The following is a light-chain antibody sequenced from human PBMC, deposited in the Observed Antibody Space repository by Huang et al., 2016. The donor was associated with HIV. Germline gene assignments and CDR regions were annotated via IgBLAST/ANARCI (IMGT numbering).Light chain of an antibody. CDR2: WAS. CDR3: QQYYESPPT. J-gene: IGKJ5*01. V-gene: IGKV4-1*01. CDR1: QSVLYTYNSKNH. Sequence: DIVMTQSPDSLAVSLGERASINCKSSQSVLYTYNSKNHLAWYQQKPGQPPRLRIYWASSRESGVPDRFSGSGSGTDFTLTISSLQAEDVAVYYCQQYYESPPTFGQGTRLEIK.